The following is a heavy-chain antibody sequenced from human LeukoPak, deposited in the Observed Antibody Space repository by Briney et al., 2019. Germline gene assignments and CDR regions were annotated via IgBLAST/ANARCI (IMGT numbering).Heavy chain of an antibody. J-gene: IGHJ4*02. V-gene: IGHV3-7*02. CDR2: IKGDGSEK. CDR3: AKYSGAYAIEY. Sequence: GGSLRLSCAVSGFTFSTSWMSWVRQAPGKGLEGGANIKGDGSEKQYVDSVMGRFTVSRDNAKNPLYLQMNILRGDDTAVYYCAKYSGAYAIEYWGQGTLVTVSS. D-gene: IGHD4-17*01. CDR1: GFTFSTSW.